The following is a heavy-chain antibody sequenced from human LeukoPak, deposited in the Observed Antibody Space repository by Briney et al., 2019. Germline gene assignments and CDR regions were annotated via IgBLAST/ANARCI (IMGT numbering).Heavy chain of an antibody. D-gene: IGHD6-13*01. CDR3: ASYIAAAGRGFDY. Sequence: GGSLRLSCAASGFTFSSYAMSWDRQAPGKGLEWVSGISGSGGSTYYADSVKGRFTISRDNSKNTLYLQMNSLRAEDTAVYYCASYIAAAGRGFDYWGQGTLVTVSS. CDR2: ISGSGGST. CDR1: GFTFSSYA. J-gene: IGHJ4*02. V-gene: IGHV3-23*01.